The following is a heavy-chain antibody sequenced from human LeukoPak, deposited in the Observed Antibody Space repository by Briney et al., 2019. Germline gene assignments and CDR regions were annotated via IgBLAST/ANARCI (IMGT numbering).Heavy chain of an antibody. CDR2: INQEGSAK. D-gene: IGHD2-15*01. CDR1: GFTFSSYW. J-gene: IGHJ5*02. CDR3: ARFGRDCSGGSCYSWFDP. V-gene: IGHV3-7*01. Sequence: GGSLRLSCAASGFTFSSYWMNWVRQAPGKGLEWVANINQEGSAKYYVDSVKGRFSISRDNAKNLLYLQMNSLRGEDTAVYYCARFGRDCSGGSCYSWFDPWGQGTQVTVSS.